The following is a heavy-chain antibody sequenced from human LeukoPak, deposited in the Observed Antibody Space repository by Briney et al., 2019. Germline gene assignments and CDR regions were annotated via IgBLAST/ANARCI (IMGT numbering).Heavy chain of an antibody. V-gene: IGHV1-2*02. D-gene: IGHD6-19*01. CDR3: ARGGPSRGSGFYYFDY. J-gene: IGHJ4*02. CDR1: GYTFTGYF. Sequence: ASVKVSCKASGYTFTGYFMHWVRQAPGQGLEWMGWINANSGDTNYAQKFQGRVTMTRDTSVSAAYMELSRLRSDDTAVYYCARGGPSRGSGFYYFDYWGQGTPVTVSS. CDR2: INANSGDT.